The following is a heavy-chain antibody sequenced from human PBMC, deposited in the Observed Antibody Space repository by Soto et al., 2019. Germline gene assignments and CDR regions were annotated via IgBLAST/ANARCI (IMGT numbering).Heavy chain of an antibody. D-gene: IGHD3-9*01. CDR2: INHSGST. J-gene: IGHJ6*02. CDR3: ARRTGQDYYYGMDV. V-gene: IGHV4-34*01. CDR1: GGSFSGYY. Sequence: SETLSLTCAVYGGSFSGYYWSWIRQPPGKGLEWIGEINHSGSTNCNPSLKSRVTISVDTSKNQFSLKLSSVTAADTAVYYCARRTGQDYYYGMDVWGQGTTVTVSS.